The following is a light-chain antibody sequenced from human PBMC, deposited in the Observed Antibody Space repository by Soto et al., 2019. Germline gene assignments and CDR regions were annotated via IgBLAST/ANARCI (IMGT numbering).Light chain of an antibody. Sequence: EIVMTQFPATLSVSPEERATLSCRASQSVSSNLAWYQQKPGQAPRLLIYGASTRATGIPARFSGSGSGTEFTLTISSLQSEDFAVYYCQQYNNWPPWTFGQGTKV. J-gene: IGKJ1*01. CDR2: GAS. CDR1: QSVSSN. CDR3: QQYNNWPPWT. V-gene: IGKV3-15*01.